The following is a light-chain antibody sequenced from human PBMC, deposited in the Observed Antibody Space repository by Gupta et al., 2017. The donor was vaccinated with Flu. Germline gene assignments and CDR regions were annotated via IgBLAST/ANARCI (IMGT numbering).Light chain of an antibody. CDR3: SSHAGRVTWV. J-gene: IGLJ1*01. CDR1: SNDVGGYNR. V-gene: IGLV2-11*01. Sequence: QSAPTQPRSVSGSPGQSVTISCTGTSNDVGGYNRVPWYEQRPGKAPKLLLYDVTERPSGVPDRFSGSQSGNTASLTISGFQADDEADYYCSSHAGRVTWVFGTGTTVTVL. CDR2: DVT.